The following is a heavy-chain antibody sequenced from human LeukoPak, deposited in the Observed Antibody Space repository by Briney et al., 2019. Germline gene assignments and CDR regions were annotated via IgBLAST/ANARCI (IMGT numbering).Heavy chain of an antibody. CDR3: ARYDFGVVIIGYYYMDV. CDR1: GYTFTSYG. CDR2: ISAYNGNT. Sequence: ASVKVSCKASGYTFTSYGISWVRQAPGQGLEWMGWISAYNGNTNYAQKLQGRVTMTTDTSTSTAYMELRSLRSDDTAVYYCARYDFGVVIIGYYYMDVWGKGTTATVSS. D-gene: IGHD3-3*01. V-gene: IGHV1-18*01. J-gene: IGHJ6*03.